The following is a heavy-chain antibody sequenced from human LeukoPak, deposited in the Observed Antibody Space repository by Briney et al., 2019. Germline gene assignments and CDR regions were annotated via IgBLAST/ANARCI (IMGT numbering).Heavy chain of an antibody. CDR3: ARGRFPASSSPNFDY. V-gene: IGHV1-8*02. J-gene: IGHJ4*02. CDR2: ISNYNGHT. CDR1: GYAFSTSG. Sequence: ASVKVSCKASGYAFSTSGISWVRQAPGQGLEWMGWISNYNGHTKYAQKFQGRVTMTRNTSISTAYMELSSLRSEDTAVYYCARGRFPASSSPNFDYWGQGTLVTVSS. D-gene: IGHD6-6*01.